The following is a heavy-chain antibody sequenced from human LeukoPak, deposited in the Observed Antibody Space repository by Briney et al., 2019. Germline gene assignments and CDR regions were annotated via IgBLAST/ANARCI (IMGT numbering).Heavy chain of an antibody. CDR3: AKVGQLVRYYYYGMDV. D-gene: IGHD6-6*01. CDR1: GFTFSSYA. J-gene: IGHJ6*02. CDR2: ISGSGGST. V-gene: IGHV3-23*01. Sequence: PGGSLRLSCAASGFTFSSYAMSWVRQAPGKGLEWVSAISGSGGSTYYADSVKGRFTISRDNSKNTLCLQMNSLRAEDTAVYYCAKVGQLVRYYYYGMDVWGQGTTVTVSS.